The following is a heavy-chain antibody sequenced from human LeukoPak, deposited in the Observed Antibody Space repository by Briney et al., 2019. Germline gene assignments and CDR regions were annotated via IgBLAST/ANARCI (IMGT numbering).Heavy chain of an antibody. V-gene: IGHV4-59*01. Sequence: PSETLSLTCTFSGGSIRSYYWNCIRQPPGEGREGSGDFHYSGSTNYNPSLKSRVTISVDTSKNQFSLKLSSVTAADTAVYYCARGGASGSHLHWFDPWGQGTLVTVSS. J-gene: IGHJ5*02. CDR2: FHYSGST. CDR3: ARGGASGSHLHWFDP. D-gene: IGHD3-10*01. CDR1: GGSIRSYY.